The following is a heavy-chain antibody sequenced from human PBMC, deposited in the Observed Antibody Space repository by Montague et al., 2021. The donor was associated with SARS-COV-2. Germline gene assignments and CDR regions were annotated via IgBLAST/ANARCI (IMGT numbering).Heavy chain of an antibody. D-gene: IGHD3-10*01. Sequence: SETLSLTCAVYGGSFSGYYWSWIRQPPGKGLEWIGEINHSGSTNYNPSLKSRVTISVDTSKNQFSLKLSSVTAADTAVYYCARWGRARYCYGSGSSGPYYYYGMDVWGQGTTVTVSS. J-gene: IGHJ6*02. V-gene: IGHV4-34*01. CDR1: GGSFSGYY. CDR2: INHSGST. CDR3: ARWGRARYCYGSGSSGPYYYYGMDV.